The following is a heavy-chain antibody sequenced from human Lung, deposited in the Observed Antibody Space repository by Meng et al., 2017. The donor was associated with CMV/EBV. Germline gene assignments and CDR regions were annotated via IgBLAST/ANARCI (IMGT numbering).Heavy chain of an antibody. Sequence: SVKVSXKASGYIFTNYGISWVRQAPGQGLEWMGWISAYSGNTNFAQNLQGRVTMTTDTSTSTAYMELRSLRSDDTAVYYCARNTIFGVVIIPWFDHWGQGTLVTVSS. CDR2: ISAYSGNT. J-gene: IGHJ5*02. D-gene: IGHD3-3*01. V-gene: IGHV1-18*01. CDR3: ARNTIFGVVIIPWFDH. CDR1: GYIFTNYG.